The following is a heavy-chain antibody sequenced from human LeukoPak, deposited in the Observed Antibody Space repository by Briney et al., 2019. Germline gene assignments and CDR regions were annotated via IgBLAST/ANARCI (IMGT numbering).Heavy chain of an antibody. V-gene: IGHV3-23*01. CDR1: GFTFSSYA. CDR3: ARDHHDSSGYYYGV. J-gene: IGHJ4*02. CDR2: INGGGGRT. Sequence: GGSLRLSCAASGFTFSSYAMGWVHQAPGKGLEWVSAINGGGGRTYYADSVKGRFTISRDNAKNSLYLQMNSLRAEDTAVYYCARDHHDSSGYYYGVWGQGTLVTVSS. D-gene: IGHD3-22*01.